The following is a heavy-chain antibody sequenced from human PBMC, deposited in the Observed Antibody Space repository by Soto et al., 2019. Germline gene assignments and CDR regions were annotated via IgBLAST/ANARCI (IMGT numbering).Heavy chain of an antibody. Sequence: SETLSLTCTVSGGSISSSSYYWGWIRQPPGKGLEWIGSIHYSGYTYYNPSLRSRVTISVDTSKDQFSLKLYSVTAADTAVYYCARHDGNSGYYFDYWGQGTLVTVSS. CDR2: IHYSGYT. J-gene: IGHJ4*02. D-gene: IGHD4-4*01. V-gene: IGHV4-39*01. CDR3: ARHDGNSGYYFDY. CDR1: GGSISSSSYY.